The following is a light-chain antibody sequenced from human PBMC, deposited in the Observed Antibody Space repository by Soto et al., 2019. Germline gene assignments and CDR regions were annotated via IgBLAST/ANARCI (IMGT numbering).Light chain of an antibody. CDR1: QSISSN. Sequence: DIQITQSPSSLSASVGDRVTITCRASQSISSNLNWYQQKPGKAPKLLIYTAASLQSGVPSRFSGSGSGTDFTLTIASLQLEDFATYYCQQSNSLPPTFGQGTKWIS. CDR2: TAA. J-gene: IGKJ1*01. V-gene: IGKV1-39*01. CDR3: QQSNSLPPT.